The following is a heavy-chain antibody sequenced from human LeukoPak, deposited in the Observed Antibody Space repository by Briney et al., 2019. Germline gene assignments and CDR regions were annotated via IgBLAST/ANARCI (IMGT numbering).Heavy chain of an antibody. CDR2: ISSGSVNI. D-gene: IGHD3-10*01. CDR3: AKSRGFDY. V-gene: IGHV3-23*01. CDR1: GFTFSSYA. Sequence: PGRSLRLSCAASGFTFSSYAMHWVRQAPGKGLEWVSSISSGSVNIYYADSVKGRFTTSRDNSKNTLYLQMNSLRAEDTAVYYCAKSRGFDYRGQGTLVTVSS. J-gene: IGHJ4*02.